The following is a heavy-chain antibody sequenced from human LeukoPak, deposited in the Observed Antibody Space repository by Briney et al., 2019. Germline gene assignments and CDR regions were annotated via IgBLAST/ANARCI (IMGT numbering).Heavy chain of an antibody. CDR1: GLNFSTYW. Sequence: GGSLRLSCAASGLNFSTYWMQWVRQAPGKGLVWVSRTNSDGSSTVYADSVRGRFTISRDNAQSSMYLQMNSLRAEDTAVYYCARASKPWLQLTWGQGTLVTVSS. J-gene: IGHJ5*02. V-gene: IGHV3-74*01. CDR2: TNSDGSST. CDR3: ARASKPWLQLT. D-gene: IGHD5-24*01.